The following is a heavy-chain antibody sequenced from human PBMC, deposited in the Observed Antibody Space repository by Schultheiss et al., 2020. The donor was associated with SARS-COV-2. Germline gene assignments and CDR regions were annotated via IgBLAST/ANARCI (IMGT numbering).Heavy chain of an antibody. CDR2: IKSKTDGGTT. Sequence: GGSLRLSCAASGFTFSSYWMHWVRQAPGKGLEWVGRIKSKTDGGTTDYAAPVKGRFTISRDDSKNTLYLQMNSLRAEDTAVYYCARRITIFGVVTHLDYWGQGTLVTVSS. D-gene: IGHD3-3*01. CDR1: GFTFSSYW. V-gene: IGHV3-15*01. CDR3: ARRITIFGVVTHLDY. J-gene: IGHJ4*02.